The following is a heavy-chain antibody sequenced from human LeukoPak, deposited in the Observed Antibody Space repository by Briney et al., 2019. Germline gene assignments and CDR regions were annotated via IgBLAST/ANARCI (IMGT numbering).Heavy chain of an antibody. CDR2: MNPNSGNT. J-gene: IGHJ4*02. CDR3: ARGRGGATRFDY. CDR1: GYTFTSYD. V-gene: IGHV1-8*01. D-gene: IGHD1-26*01. Sequence: ASVKVSCKASGYTFTSYDINCVRHATGQGLEWMGWMNPNSGNTGYAQKFQGRVTMTRNTSISTAYMELSSLRSEDTAVYYCARGRGGATRFDYWGQGTLVTVSS.